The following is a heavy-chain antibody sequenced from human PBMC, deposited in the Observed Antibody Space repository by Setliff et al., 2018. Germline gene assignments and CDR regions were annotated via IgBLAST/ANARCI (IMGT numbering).Heavy chain of an antibody. D-gene: IGHD7-27*01. CDR3: AALDWGENFYNVDV. Sequence: GVLKISCAASGFTFNKYWMYWARQAPGKGLEWVSRINGDATITNYADSVKGRFTISRDNARNALYLQMNSLRGEDTGVYFCAALDWGENFYNVDVWGKGTTVTVSS. CDR1: GFTFNKYW. J-gene: IGHJ6*03. CDR2: INGDATIT. V-gene: IGHV3-74*01.